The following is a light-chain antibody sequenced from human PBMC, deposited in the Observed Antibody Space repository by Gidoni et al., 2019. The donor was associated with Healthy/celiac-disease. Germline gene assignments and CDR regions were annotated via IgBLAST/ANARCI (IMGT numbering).Light chain of an antibody. V-gene: IGKV1-9*01. CDR3: QKLNSYPRT. CDR1: QGISSY. Sequence: IQFTQSPSSLSASVGDRVTITCRASQGISSYLAWYQQKPGKAPKLLIYAASTLQSGVPSRFSGSGSGTDFTLTISSRQPEDCETYYCQKLNSYPRTFGQGTKVEIK. J-gene: IGKJ1*01. CDR2: AAS.